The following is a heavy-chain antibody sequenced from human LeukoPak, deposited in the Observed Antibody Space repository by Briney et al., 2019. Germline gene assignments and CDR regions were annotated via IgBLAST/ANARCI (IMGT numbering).Heavy chain of an antibody. J-gene: IGHJ4*02. Sequence: ASVKVSCKASGYTFTSYGISWVRQAPGQGLEWMGWISAYNGNTNYAQKLQGRVTMTTDTSTSTAHMELRSLRSDDTAVYYCARDRKIWHIVGATTADYWGQGTLVTVSS. CDR2: ISAYNGNT. V-gene: IGHV1-18*01. CDR3: ARDRKIWHIVGATTADY. D-gene: IGHD1-26*01. CDR1: GYTFTSYG.